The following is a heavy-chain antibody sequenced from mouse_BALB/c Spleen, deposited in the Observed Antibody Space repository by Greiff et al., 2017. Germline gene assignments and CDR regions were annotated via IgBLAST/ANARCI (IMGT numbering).Heavy chain of an antibody. J-gene: IGHJ1*01. CDR2: ISSGGST. CDR3: ARDYYGYWYFDV. Sequence: EVQVVESGGGLVKPGGSLKLSCAASGFTFSSYAMSWVRQTPEKRLEWVASISSGGSTYYPDSVKGRFTISRDNARNILYLQMSSLRSEDTAMYYCARDYYGYWYFDVWGAGTTVTVSS. D-gene: IGHD1-1*01. CDR1: GFTFSSYA. V-gene: IGHV5-6-5*01.